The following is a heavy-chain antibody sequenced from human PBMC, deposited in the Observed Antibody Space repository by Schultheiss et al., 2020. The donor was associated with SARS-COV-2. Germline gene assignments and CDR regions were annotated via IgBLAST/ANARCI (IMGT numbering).Heavy chain of an antibody. J-gene: IGHJ3*02. CDR3: ARDWEGSDWNGAFDI. CDR1: GFTFSSYW. Sequence: GGSLRLSCAASGFTFSSYWMSWVRQAPGKGLEWVGRIKSKTDGGTTDYAAPVKGRFTISRDNAKNSLYLQMNSLRAEDTAMYYCARDWEGSDWNGAFDIWGQGTMVTVSS. V-gene: IGHV3-15*01. D-gene: IGHD6-19*01. CDR2: IKSKTDGGTT.